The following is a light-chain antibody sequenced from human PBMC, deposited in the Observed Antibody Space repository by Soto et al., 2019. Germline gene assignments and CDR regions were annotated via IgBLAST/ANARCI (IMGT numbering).Light chain of an antibody. CDR3: QQYNDWPWT. J-gene: IGKJ1*01. V-gene: IGKV3-15*01. Sequence: EVVMTPSPGTLSVSLGERATLSCRASQRVSINLAWYQQKPGQAPRLLIYDASTRAAGVPARFSGSGSGTEFTLTISSLQSEDLAVYHCQQYNDWPWTFGQGTKVEIK. CDR2: DAS. CDR1: QRVSIN.